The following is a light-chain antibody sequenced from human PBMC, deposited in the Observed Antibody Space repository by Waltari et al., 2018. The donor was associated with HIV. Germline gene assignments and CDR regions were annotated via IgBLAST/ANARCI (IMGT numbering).Light chain of an antibody. J-gene: IGKJ1*01. V-gene: IGKV4-1*01. CDR2: CAS. CDR3: QQYYSTPWT. Sequence: DLVMSQSPDSLAVSLGERATNNSNSSRTVLSSANNKTYLVWYQQKPGQPPKLLIYCASTRESGIPDRFSGSGSGTDFTLTISSLQAEDVAVYYCQQYYSTPWTFGQGTKVEVK. CDR1: RTVLSSANNKTY.